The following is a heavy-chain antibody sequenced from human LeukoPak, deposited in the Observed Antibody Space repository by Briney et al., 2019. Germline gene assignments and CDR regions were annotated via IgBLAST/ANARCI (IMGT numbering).Heavy chain of an antibody. CDR3: ARLSRSSYGKYYFDS. CDR1: GFTFSRYA. V-gene: IGHV3-21*01. J-gene: IGHJ4*02. D-gene: IGHD1-26*01. Sequence: GGSLRLSCAASGFTFSRYAMEWVRQAPGKGLEWLSSLTGGSDYVYYADSVKGRFTISRDNAKSSLYLQMNSLRAEDTAVYYCARLSRSSYGKYYFDSWGQGTLVTVSS. CDR2: LTGGSDYV.